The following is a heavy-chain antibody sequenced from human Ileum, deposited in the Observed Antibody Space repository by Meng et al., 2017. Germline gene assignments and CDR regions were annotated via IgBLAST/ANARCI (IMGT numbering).Heavy chain of an antibody. CDR1: GHTFTSTNYS. Sequence: QVQLVQSGAEVKKPGASVKVYCKASGHTFTSTNYSISCTRPAAGQGLEWMGWVSTYNDDTNHVQKFQDRVTMTTDTSTSTVYMELRSLRSDDTAVYYCARDQIGDYVWDYWGQGTLVTVSS. CDR3: ARDQIGDYVWDY. D-gene: IGHD4-17*01. CDR2: VSTYNDDT. V-gene: IGHV1-18*01. J-gene: IGHJ4*02.